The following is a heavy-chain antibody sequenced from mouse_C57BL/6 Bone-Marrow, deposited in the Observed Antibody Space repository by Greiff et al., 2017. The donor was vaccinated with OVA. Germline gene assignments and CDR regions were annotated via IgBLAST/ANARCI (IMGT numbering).Heavy chain of an antibody. V-gene: IGHV1-50*01. D-gene: IGHD2-2*01. CDR1: GYTFTSYW. CDR3: ALGYD. J-gene: IGHJ3*01. Sequence: QVQLKQPGAELVKPGASVKLSCKASGYTFTSYWMQWVKQRPGQGLEWIGEIDPSDSYTNYNQKFKGKATLTVDTSSSTAYMQLSSLTSEDSAVYYCALGYDWGQGTLVTVSA. CDR2: IDPSDSYT.